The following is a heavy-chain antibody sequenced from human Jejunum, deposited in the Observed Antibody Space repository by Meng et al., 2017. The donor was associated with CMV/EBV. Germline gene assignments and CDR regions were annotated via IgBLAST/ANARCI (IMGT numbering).Heavy chain of an antibody. Sequence: SGFSVSTSGMCVSWVRQPPGKALEWLALIDWDDDKYYSTSLKTRLTISKGTSKNQVVLTMSNMDPVDTATYYCARTKGGRGFIDYWGQGTLVTVSS. D-gene: IGHD2-15*01. CDR2: IDWDDDK. V-gene: IGHV2-70*20. CDR3: ARTKGGRGFIDY. CDR1: GFSVSTSGMC. J-gene: IGHJ4*02.